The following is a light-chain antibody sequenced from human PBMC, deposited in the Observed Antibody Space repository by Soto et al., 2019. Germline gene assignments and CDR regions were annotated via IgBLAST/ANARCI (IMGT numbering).Light chain of an antibody. CDR2: EVS. J-gene: IGLJ2*01. V-gene: IGLV2-14*01. CDR3: SSFAGSRVLV. Sequence: QSALTQPASVSGSPGQSITISCTGTSSDVGAYNYVSWYQQHPGKPPQLIIYEVSDRPSGVSNRFSGSKSGNTASLTVSGLQAEDEAVYYCSSFAGSRVLVLGGGTKLTVL. CDR1: SSDVGAYNY.